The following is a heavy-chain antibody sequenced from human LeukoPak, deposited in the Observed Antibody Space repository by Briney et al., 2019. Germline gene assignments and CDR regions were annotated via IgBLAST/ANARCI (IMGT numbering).Heavy chain of an antibody. CDR3: AKDRGITMVRGVITPSLNFDY. CDR2: IRYDGSNK. D-gene: IGHD3-10*01. J-gene: IGHJ4*02. V-gene: IGHV3-30*02. Sequence: GGSLRLSCAASGFTFSTYGMHWVRQAPGKGLEWVAFIRYDGSNKYYADSVKGRITMSRDNSKNTLYLQMNSLRAEDTAVYYCAKDRGITMVRGVITPSLNFDYWGQGTLVTVSS. CDR1: GFTFSTYG.